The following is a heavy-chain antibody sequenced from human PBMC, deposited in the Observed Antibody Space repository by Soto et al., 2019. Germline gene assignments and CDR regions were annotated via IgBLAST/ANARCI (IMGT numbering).Heavy chain of an antibody. CDR3: ARAGSITMVRGVTYAFGI. V-gene: IGHV4-34*01. Sequence: PSETLSLTCAVYGGSFSGYFWSWIRLPPGKGLEWIGEINHSGSTNYNSSLKSRVTISVDTSKNQFSLKLSSVSAADTAVYYCARAGSITMVRGVTYAFGIWGQGTMVTVSS. D-gene: IGHD3-10*01. CDR2: INHSGST. CDR1: GGSFSGYF. J-gene: IGHJ3*02.